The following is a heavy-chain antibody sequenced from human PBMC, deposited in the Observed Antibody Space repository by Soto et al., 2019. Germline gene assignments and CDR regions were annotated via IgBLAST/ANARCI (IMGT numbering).Heavy chain of an antibody. Sequence: SETLSLTCAVSGGSISSGGYSWSWIRQPPGEGLEWIGYIYHSGSTYYNPSLKSRVTISVDRSKNQFSLKLSSVTAADTAVYYCARVSSGYGSGSYYGDFDYWGQGTLVTVSS. CDR2: IYHSGST. CDR3: ARVSSGYGSGSYYGDFDY. CDR1: GGSISSGGYS. V-gene: IGHV4-30-2*01. J-gene: IGHJ4*02. D-gene: IGHD3-10*01.